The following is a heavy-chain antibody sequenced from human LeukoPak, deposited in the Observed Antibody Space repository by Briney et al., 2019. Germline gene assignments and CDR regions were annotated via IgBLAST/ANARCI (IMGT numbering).Heavy chain of an antibody. Sequence: SGTLSLTCTVSGGSISSSSYYWGWIRQPPGKGLEWIGSIYYSGSTYYNPSLKSRVTISVDRSKNQFSLKLSSVTAADTAVYYCARGRYCSSTSCYMYYFDYWGQGTLVTVSS. J-gene: IGHJ4*02. D-gene: IGHD2-2*01. CDR1: GGSISSSSYY. CDR2: IYYSGST. CDR3: ARGRYCSSTSCYMYYFDY. V-gene: IGHV4-39*07.